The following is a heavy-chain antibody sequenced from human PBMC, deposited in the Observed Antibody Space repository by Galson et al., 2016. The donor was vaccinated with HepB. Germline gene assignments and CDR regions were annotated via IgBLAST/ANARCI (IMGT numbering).Heavy chain of an antibody. CDR3: AVWSPHLSESSGS. CDR2: ISSGSAYK. V-gene: IGHV3-21*01. J-gene: IGHJ5*02. D-gene: IGHD3-22*01. CDR1: GFTFSTNS. Sequence: SLRLSCAASGFTFSTNSMNWVRQAPGKGLESVSSISSGSAYKYYADSVKGRFTISRDNAKNSLYLQMNSLRDEDTAVYYCAVWSPHLSESSGSWGQGARVTVSS.